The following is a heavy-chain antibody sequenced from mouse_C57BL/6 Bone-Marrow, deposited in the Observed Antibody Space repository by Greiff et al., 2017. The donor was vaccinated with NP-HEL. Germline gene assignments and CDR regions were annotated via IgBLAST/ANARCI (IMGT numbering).Heavy chain of an antibody. D-gene: IGHD2-4*01. V-gene: IGHV3-6*01. CDR1: GYSITSGYY. CDR3: ARVGYDYGFPYYFDY. J-gene: IGHJ2*01. Sequence: EVKVEESGPGLVKPSQSLSLTCSVTGYSITSGYYWNWIRQFPGNKLEWMGYISYDGSNNYNSSLKNRISITRDTSKNQFFLKLNSVTTEDTATYYCARVGYDYGFPYYFDYWGQGTTLTVSS. CDR2: ISYDGSN.